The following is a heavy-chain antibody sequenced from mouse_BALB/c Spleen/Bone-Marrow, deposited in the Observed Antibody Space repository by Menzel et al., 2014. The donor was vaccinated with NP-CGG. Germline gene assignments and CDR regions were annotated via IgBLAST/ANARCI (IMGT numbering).Heavy chain of an antibody. CDR3: ARGDGHYGGAMDY. D-gene: IGHD2-3*01. CDR2: ISYDGSN. J-gene: IGHJ4*01. CDR1: GYSITSGYY. V-gene: IGHV3-6*02. Sequence: DVQLQESGPGLVKPSQSLSLTCSVTGYSITSGYYWNWIRQFPGNKLEWMGYISYDGSNNYNPSLKNRISITRDTSKNQFFLKLNSVTTEDTATYYCARGDGHYGGAMDYWGQGTSVTVSS.